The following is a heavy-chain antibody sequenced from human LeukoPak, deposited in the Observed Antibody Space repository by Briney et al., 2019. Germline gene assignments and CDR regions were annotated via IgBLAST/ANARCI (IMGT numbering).Heavy chain of an antibody. J-gene: IGHJ3*01. Sequence: GGSLGLSCAVSGFTFRGFGMSWSRQAPGKGREWVASINSDGSEGYYADVVKGRFTISRDNAKNSLYLQINSLRAEDTAVYYCARSSYSSSSSVWGQGTMVTVSS. CDR1: GFTFRGFG. CDR3: ARSSYSSSSSV. V-gene: IGHV3-7*03. D-gene: IGHD6-6*01. CDR2: INSDGSEG.